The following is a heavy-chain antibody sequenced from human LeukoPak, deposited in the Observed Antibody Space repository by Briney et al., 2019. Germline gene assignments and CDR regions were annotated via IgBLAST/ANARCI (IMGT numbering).Heavy chain of an antibody. V-gene: IGHV1-69*05. D-gene: IGHD6-19*01. CDR3: ARDPGYSSGWFAFDI. CDR1: GGTFSSYA. J-gene: IGHJ3*02. Sequence: GSSVKVSCKASGGTFSSYAISWVRQAPGQRLEWMGRIIPIFGTANYAQKFQGRVTITTDESTSTAYMELSSLRSEDTAVYYCARDPGYSSGWFAFDIWGQGTMVTVSS. CDR2: IIPIFGTA.